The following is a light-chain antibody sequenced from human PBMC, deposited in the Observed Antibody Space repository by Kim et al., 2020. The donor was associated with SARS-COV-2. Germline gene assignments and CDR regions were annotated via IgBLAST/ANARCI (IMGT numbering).Light chain of an antibody. CDR2: AAS. CDR3: QKCSTAPWT. CDR1: QGIGTY. J-gene: IGKJ1*01. V-gene: IGKV1-27*01. Sequence: ATVGDRVPITCRASQGIGTYLAWYQQKPGNVPNLLIYAASTLQSGVPSRFSGSGSGTDFALTISSLRPEDVATYYCQKCSTAPWTFGPGTKVDIK.